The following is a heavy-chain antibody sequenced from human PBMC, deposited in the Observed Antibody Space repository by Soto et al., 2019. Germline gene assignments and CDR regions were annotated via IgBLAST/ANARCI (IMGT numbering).Heavy chain of an antibody. CDR3: AREGSYSAYNFAHGIQLWSFDF. J-gene: IGHJ4*02. CDR2: IFSSGST. CDR1: GGSINTFY. D-gene: IGHD5-12*01. Sequence: KTSETLSLTCTASGGSINTFYWSWVRQPAGKGLEWIGRIFSSGSTSFNPSLESRVAMSVDTSKNHFSLNLSSVTAADMAVYYCAREGSYSAYNFAHGIQLWSFDFWGQGALVTVPQ. V-gene: IGHV4-4*07.